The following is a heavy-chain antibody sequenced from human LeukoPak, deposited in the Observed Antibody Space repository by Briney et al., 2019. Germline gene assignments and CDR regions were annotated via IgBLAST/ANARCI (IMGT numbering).Heavy chain of an antibody. CDR1: GFTFSSYW. V-gene: IGHV3-21*01. CDR3: ARSQYPLITMIVVVTEPFDY. D-gene: IGHD3-22*01. J-gene: IGHJ4*02. CDR2: ISSSSSYI. Sequence: GGSLRLSCAASGFTFSSYWMSWVRQAPGKGLEWVSSISSSSSYIYYADSVKGRFTISRDNAKNSLYLQMNSLRAEDTAVYYCARSQYPLITMIVVVTEPFDYWGQGALVTVSS.